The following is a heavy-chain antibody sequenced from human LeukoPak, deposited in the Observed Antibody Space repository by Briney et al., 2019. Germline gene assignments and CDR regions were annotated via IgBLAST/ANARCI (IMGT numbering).Heavy chain of an antibody. J-gene: IGHJ4*02. Sequence: GRSLRLSCAASGFTFSSYAMHWVRQAPGKGLEWVSAISGSGGSTDYADSVKGRFTISRDNSKNTLYLQMNSLRAEDTAVYYCATKATILDYWGQGTLVTVSS. CDR2: ISGSGGST. D-gene: IGHD5-24*01. V-gene: IGHV3-23*01. CDR1: GFTFSSYA. CDR3: ATKATILDY.